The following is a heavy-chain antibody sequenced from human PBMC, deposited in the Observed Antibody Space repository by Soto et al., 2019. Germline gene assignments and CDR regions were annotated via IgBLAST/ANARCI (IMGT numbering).Heavy chain of an antibody. Sequence: SETLSLTCTVSGGSVSSGSYYWSWIRQPPGKGLEWIGYIYYSGSTNYNPSLKSRVTISVDTSKNQFSLKLSSVTAADTAVYYCARDRDSGYDFEFPVYFDYWGQGTLVTVSS. J-gene: IGHJ4*02. CDR2: IYYSGST. CDR1: GGSVSSGSYY. V-gene: IGHV4-61*01. CDR3: ARDRDSGYDFEFPVYFDY. D-gene: IGHD5-12*01.